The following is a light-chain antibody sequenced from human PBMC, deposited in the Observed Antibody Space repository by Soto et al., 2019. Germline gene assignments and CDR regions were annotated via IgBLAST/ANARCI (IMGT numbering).Light chain of an antibody. CDR1: SSDIGAYNY. CDR2: EFS. V-gene: IGLV2-8*01. Sequence: QSVLTQPPSASGSPGQSVTISCTGTSSDIGAYNYVSWYQQHPGKAPKLMIYEFSKRPSGVPDRFSGSKSGNTASLTVSGLQAEDESDYYCSSYAGSNTWVFGGGIKLTVL. CDR3: SSYAGSNTWV. J-gene: IGLJ3*02.